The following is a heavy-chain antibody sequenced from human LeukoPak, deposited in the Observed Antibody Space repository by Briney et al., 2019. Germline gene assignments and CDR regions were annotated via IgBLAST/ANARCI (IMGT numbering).Heavy chain of an antibody. V-gene: IGHV4-59*11. CDR2: IYYSGST. Sequence: SEILSLTCTVSGGSISSHYWSWIRQPPGKGLEWIGYIYYSGSTNYNPSLKSRVTISVDTSKNQFSLKLSSVTAADTAVYYCARDRLQWFDPWGQGTLVTVSS. J-gene: IGHJ5*02. D-gene: IGHD4-11*01. CDR3: ARDRLQWFDP. CDR1: GGSISSHY.